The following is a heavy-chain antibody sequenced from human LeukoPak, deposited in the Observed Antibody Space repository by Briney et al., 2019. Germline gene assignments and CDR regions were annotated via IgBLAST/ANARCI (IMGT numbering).Heavy chain of an antibody. CDR2: INPNNGGT. Sequence: ASVKVSCKASGYTFTGYYLHWLRQAPGQGLEWMGWINPNNGGTKYARKFQDRFTMTRDTSISTVYMELTRLRSDDTAVYYCARDPAHYYYLDVWGRGTTVTVSS. CDR3: ARDPAHYYYLDV. V-gene: IGHV1-2*02. J-gene: IGHJ6*03. CDR1: GYTFTGYY.